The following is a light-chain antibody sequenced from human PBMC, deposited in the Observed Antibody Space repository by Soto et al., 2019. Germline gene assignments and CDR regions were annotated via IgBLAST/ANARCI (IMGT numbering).Light chain of an antibody. CDR2: AAS. CDR1: ESISRH. CDR3: QQSYSTLSIS. J-gene: IGKJ5*01. Sequence: DIQMTQSPSSLSASVGDRVTITCRASESISRHLNWYQQKPGKAPNLLIYAASTLQNGVPSRFSGSGSGTDFTLTISSLQPEDFANYCCQQSYSTLSISFGQGTRLEIK. V-gene: IGKV1-39*01.